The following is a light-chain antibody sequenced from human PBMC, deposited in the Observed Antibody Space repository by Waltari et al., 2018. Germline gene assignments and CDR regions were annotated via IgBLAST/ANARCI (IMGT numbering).Light chain of an antibody. V-gene: IGKV1-27*01. CDR2: AAS. Sequence: DIQMTQSPSSLSASVGDRVTITCRASQGISNYLAWYQQTPGKVPKLLIYAASTLQSGVRSRVSGSGSGTDFNLTISSLEPEDSAVYYCQQRSHWRTFGKGTKVEIK. CDR3: QQRSHWRT. CDR1: QGISNY. J-gene: IGKJ1*01.